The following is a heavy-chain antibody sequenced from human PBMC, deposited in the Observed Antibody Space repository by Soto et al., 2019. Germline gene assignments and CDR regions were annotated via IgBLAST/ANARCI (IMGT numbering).Heavy chain of an antibody. Sequence: EVQLLESGGGLVQPGGSLRLSCAASGFTFGSYALRWVRQAPGKGLEWVSAISSSGDSTYYPDSVKGRFTIPRDNSKNTLYLQMNSLRAEDTAVYYCAKDPYDSSGYYYVYWGQGILVTVSS. J-gene: IGHJ4*02. CDR3: AKDPYDSSGYYYVY. V-gene: IGHV3-23*01. D-gene: IGHD3-22*01. CDR1: GFTFGSYA. CDR2: ISSSGDST.